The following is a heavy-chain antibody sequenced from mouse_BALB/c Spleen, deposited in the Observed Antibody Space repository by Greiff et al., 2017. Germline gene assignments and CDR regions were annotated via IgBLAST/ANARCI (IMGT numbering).Heavy chain of an antibody. CDR1: GYTFTDYN. CDR2: IYPYNGGT. Sequence: VQLQQSGPELVKPGASVKISCKASGYTFTDYNMHWVKQSHGKSLEWIGYIYPYNGGTGYNQKFKSKATLTVDNSSSTAYMQLSSLTSEDSAVYYCARRTTATAWFAYWGQGTLVTVSA. D-gene: IGHD1-2*01. V-gene: IGHV1S29*02. J-gene: IGHJ3*01. CDR3: ARRTTATAWFAY.